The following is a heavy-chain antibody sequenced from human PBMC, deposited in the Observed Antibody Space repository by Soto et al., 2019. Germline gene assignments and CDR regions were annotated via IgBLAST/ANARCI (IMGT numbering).Heavy chain of an antibody. D-gene: IGHD6-19*01. CDR2: ISAYNGNT. Sequence: ASVKVSCKASGYTFTSYGISWVRQAPGQGLEWMGWISAYNGNTSYAQKLQGRVTMTTDTSTSTAYMELSSLRSEDTAVYYCARGGRRGSGWYRGGYYYYYMDVWGKGTTVTVSS. CDR3: ARGGRRGSGWYRGGYYYYYMDV. CDR1: GYTFTSYG. J-gene: IGHJ6*03. V-gene: IGHV1-18*01.